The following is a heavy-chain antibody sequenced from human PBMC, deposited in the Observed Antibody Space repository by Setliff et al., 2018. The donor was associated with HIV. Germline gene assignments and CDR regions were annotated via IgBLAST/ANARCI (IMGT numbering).Heavy chain of an antibody. J-gene: IGHJ1*01. V-gene: IGHV3-30*02. CDR2: IRYDGTFS. CDR1: GFTFNTYG. D-gene: IGHD6-13*01. CDR3: ARDSSSWSWAEYFQF. Sequence: GGSLRLSCTASGFTFNTYGMHWVRQAPGKGLEWVSSIRYDGTFSYYVDSVKGRFTISRDNAKNSLSLQMNSLRAEDTAVYYCARDSSSWSWAEYFQFWGRGTPVTVSS.